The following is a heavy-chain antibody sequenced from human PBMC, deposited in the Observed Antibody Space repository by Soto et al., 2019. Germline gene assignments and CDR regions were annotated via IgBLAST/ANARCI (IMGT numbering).Heavy chain of an antibody. J-gene: IGHJ6*03. CDR1: GFSLSTTGVG. CDR3: AHSSSRSGPDYMDV. D-gene: IGHD6-25*01. Sequence: QITLKESGPTLVQPTRTLTLTCTFSGFSLSTTGVGVAWIRQPPGKALEWLALIYWDDDKRYSPSLESRLTITKDTSKNQVVLTMTNMDPVDTATYFCAHSSSRSGPDYMDVWGKGTTVAVSS. V-gene: IGHV2-5*02. CDR2: IYWDDDK.